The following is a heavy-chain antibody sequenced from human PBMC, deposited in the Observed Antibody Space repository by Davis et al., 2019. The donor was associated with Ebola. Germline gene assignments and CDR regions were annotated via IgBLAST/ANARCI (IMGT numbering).Heavy chain of an antibody. Sequence: SETLSLTCAVYGGSFSGYYWSWIRQPPGKGLEWIGYIYYSGSTNYNPSLKSRVTISVDTSKNQFSLKLSSVTAADTAVYYCARLKAKGWFDPWGQGTLVTVSS. CDR2: IYYSGST. CDR3: ARLKAKGWFDP. V-gene: IGHV4-59*08. J-gene: IGHJ5*02. CDR1: GGSFSGYY.